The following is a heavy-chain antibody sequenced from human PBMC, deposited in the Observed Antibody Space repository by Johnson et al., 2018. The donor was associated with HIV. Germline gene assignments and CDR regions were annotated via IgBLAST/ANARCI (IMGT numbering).Heavy chain of an antibody. CDR1: GFTFSNFW. Sequence: VQLVESGGALVEPGGSLGLSCGVSGFTFSNFWMSWVRQAPGTGLEWVSVIHGGGSIYYEDSVKGRFTISRDNAKNSLYLQMNSLRAEDTAVYYCARAREVYYLDAFDIWGQGTMVTVSS. V-gene: IGHV3-66*01. CDR3: ARAREVYYLDAFDI. D-gene: IGHD3-22*01. J-gene: IGHJ3*02. CDR2: IHGGGSI.